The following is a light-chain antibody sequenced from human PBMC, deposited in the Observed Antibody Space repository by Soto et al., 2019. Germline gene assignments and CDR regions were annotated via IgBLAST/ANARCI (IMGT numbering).Light chain of an antibody. CDR3: QHRYSAPWT. CDR2: DAS. CDR1: QSVTNF. J-gene: IGKJ1*01. V-gene: IGKV3-11*01. Sequence: EILLTQSPATLSLSPGERATLSCRASQSVTNFLVWYQQKPGQAPRALIYDASHRAPGIPARFSGSGSGTDFTLTISSLEPEDFAVYYCQHRYSAPWTFGQGTKVEIK.